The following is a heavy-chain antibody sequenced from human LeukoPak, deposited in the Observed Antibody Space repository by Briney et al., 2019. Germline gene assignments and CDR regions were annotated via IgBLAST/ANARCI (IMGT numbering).Heavy chain of an antibody. CDR2: INPNSGGT. CDR3: ARAVGAILVVDY. CDR1: GYTFTGYY. J-gene: IGHJ4*02. V-gene: IGHV1-2*02. D-gene: IGHD1-26*01. Sequence: ASVKVSCKASGYTFTGYYMHWVRQAPGQGLEWMGWINPNSGGTNYAQKFQGRVTMTRDTSISTAYMELSRLKSDDTAVYYCARAVGAILVVDYWGQGTLVTVSS.